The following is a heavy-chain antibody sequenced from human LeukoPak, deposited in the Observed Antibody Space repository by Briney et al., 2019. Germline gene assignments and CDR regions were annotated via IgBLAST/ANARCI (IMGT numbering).Heavy chain of an antibody. J-gene: IGHJ4*02. CDR3: ARVSTYFGVVTDFDY. Sequence: ASVKVSCKASGYTFTSYDINWVRQATGQGLEWMGWMNPNSGNTGYAQKFQGRVTMTRNTSISTAYMELSSLGSEDTAVYYCARVSTYFGVVTDFDYWGQGTLVTVPS. D-gene: IGHD3-3*01. CDR2: MNPNSGNT. CDR1: GYTFTSYD. V-gene: IGHV1-8*01.